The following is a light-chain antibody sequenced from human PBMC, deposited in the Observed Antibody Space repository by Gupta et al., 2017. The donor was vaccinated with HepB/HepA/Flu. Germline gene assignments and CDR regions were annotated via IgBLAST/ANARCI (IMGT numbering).Light chain of an antibody. J-gene: IGLJ2*01. CDR2: GNS. V-gene: IGLV1-40*01. CDR1: SSNIGAGYD. Sequence: QSVLTPPPSVSGAPGQRVTISCTGSSSNIGAGYDVHWYQPLPGTAPKLLIYGNSNRPSGVPDRFSGSKSGTSASLAITGLQAEDEADYYCQSYDSSLSVVFGGGTKLTVL. CDR3: QSYDSSLSVV.